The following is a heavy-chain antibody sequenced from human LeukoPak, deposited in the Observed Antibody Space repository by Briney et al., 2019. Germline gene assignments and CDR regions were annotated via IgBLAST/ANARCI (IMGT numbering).Heavy chain of an antibody. CDR2: VTSTSTTT. Sequence: GSRRPSFAASGFTVSNNYIIWVRQAPGRGLEWVSYVTSTSTTTSYADSVKGRFTICSDTAKNSLYLHMNSLRDEDTAVYYGARGSVYDYWGEGTV. CDR1: GFTVSNNY. CDR3: ARGSVYDY. D-gene: IGHD3-10*01. J-gene: IGHJ4*01. V-gene: IGHV3-48*02.